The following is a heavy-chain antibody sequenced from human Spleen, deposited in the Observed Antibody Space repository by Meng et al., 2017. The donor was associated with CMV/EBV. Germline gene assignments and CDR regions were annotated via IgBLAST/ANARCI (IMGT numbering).Heavy chain of an antibody. CDR1: GGSFSGYY. CDR2: INHSGST. V-gene: IGHV4-34*01. J-gene: IGHJ4*02. D-gene: IGHD1-26*01. Sequence: CVVYGGSFSGYYWSWIRQPPGKGLEWIGEINHSGSTNYNPSLKSRVTISVDTSKNQFSLKLSSVTAADTAVYYCARGFAGATPSFSGDWGQGTLVTVSS. CDR3: ARGFAGATPSFSGD.